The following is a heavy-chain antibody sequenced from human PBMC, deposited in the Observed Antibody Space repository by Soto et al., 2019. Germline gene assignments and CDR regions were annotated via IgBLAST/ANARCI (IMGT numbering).Heavy chain of an antibody. CDR2: IDYSGNT. J-gene: IGHJ6*02. Sequence: QLQLQESRPGLVKPSETLSLSCTVSGGSISSKSCYWGWIRQPPGNGLEWIGSIDYSGNTYHNVSLTSRVTISVDTSKNQLSLRLTSVTAADTGVYYCARRNRMAPAGKFYYYGRDVWGQGTTVIVSS. V-gene: IGHV4-39*01. D-gene: IGHD6-13*01. CDR3: ARRNRMAPAGKFYYYGRDV. CDR1: GGSISSKSCY.